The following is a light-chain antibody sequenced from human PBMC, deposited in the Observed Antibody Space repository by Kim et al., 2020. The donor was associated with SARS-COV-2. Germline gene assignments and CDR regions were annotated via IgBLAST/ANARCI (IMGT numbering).Light chain of an antibody. J-gene: IGKJ1*01. CDR1: QSISSY. CDR2: AAS. V-gene: IGKV1-39*01. CDR3: QQSYSTPVT. Sequence: ASVGDRVTITCRASQSISSYLNWYQQKPGKAPKRLIYAASSLQSGVPSRFSGSGSGTDFTLTIRSLQPEDFATYYCQQSYSTPVTFGQGT.